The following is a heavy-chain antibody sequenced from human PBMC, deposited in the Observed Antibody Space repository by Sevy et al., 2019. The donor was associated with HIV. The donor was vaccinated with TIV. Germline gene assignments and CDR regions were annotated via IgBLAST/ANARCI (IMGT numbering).Heavy chain of an antibody. CDR3: AGENAWGRGYS. CDR1: GGSITSLH. CDR2: IYYNGHI. V-gene: IGHV4-59*08. J-gene: IGHJ4*02. Sequence: SETLSLTCTVSGGSITSLHWNWIRQPPGKGLEWIANIYYNGHIDYNPSLKSRVTLSLDTSKNQFSLRLSSVTAADTAMYYCAGENAWGRGYSWGQGTLVTVSS. D-gene: IGHD1-26*01.